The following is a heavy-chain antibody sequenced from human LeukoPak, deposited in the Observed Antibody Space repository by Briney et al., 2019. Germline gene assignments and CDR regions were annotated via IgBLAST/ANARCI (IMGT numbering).Heavy chain of an antibody. Sequence: GGSLRLSCAASGLTFSSYSMNWVRQAPGKGLEWVSSISSSSSYIYYADSVKGRFTMSRDDARNSLYLQMNSLRAEDTAVYYCAREPSYDSSASLDSWGQGTLVTVSS. CDR3: AREPSYDSSASLDS. J-gene: IGHJ4*02. CDR1: GLTFSSYS. CDR2: ISSSSSYI. D-gene: IGHD3-22*01. V-gene: IGHV3-21*01.